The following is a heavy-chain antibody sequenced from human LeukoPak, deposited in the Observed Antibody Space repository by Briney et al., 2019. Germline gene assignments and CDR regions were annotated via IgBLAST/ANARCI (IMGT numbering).Heavy chain of an antibody. CDR1: GYTFTSYY. CDR2: INPSGGST. V-gene: IGHV1-46*01. J-gene: IGHJ4*02. D-gene: IGHD2-2*01. Sequence: ASVKVSCKASGYTFTSYYMHWVRQAPGQGLEWMGLINPSGGSTNYAQKFQGRVTMTRDTSTSTVYMELRSLRFEDTAVYYCAKDDLWDSTSLFDYLGQGTRVTVSS. CDR3: AKDDLWDSTSLFDY.